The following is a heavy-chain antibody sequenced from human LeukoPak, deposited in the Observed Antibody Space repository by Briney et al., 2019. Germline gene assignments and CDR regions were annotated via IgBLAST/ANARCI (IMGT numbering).Heavy chain of an antibody. D-gene: IGHD3-3*01. J-gene: IGHJ4*02. Sequence: SETLSLTCAVYGGSFSGYYWSWIRQPPGKGLEWIGEINRSGSTNYNPSLKSRVTISVDTSKNQFSLKLSSVTAADTAVYYCARDFWSGIFDYWGQGTLVTVSS. CDR2: INRSGST. V-gene: IGHV4-34*01. CDR1: GGSFSGYY. CDR3: ARDFWSGIFDY.